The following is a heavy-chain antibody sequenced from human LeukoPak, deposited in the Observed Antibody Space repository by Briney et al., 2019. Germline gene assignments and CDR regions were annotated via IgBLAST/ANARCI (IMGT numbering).Heavy chain of an antibody. CDR3: ARDHPSYYFDH. J-gene: IGHJ4*02. D-gene: IGHD1-26*01. CDR2: IKQDGSEK. CDR1: GFTFSSYW. V-gene: IGHV3-7*01. Sequence: GGSLRLSCAASGFTFSSYWMSWVRQAPGKGLEWVANIKQDGSEKFYVDSVKGRFTISRDNAKNSLYLQMNSLRAEDTAVYYCARDHPSYYFDHWGQGTLVTVSS.